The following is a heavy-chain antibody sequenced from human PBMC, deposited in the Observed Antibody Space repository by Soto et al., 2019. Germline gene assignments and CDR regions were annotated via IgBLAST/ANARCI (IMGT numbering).Heavy chain of an antibody. CDR3: ARDKGGYGSGRQTAEYFQH. Sequence: QVQLQESGPGLVKPSQTLSLTCTVSGGSISSGGYYWSWIHQHPGKGLEWIGYIYYSGSTYYNPSLKSRVTISVDTSKNQFSLKLSSVTAADTAVYYCARDKGGYGSGRQTAEYFQHWGQGTLVTVSS. CDR2: IYYSGST. D-gene: IGHD3-10*01. J-gene: IGHJ1*01. V-gene: IGHV4-31*03. CDR1: GGSISSGGYY.